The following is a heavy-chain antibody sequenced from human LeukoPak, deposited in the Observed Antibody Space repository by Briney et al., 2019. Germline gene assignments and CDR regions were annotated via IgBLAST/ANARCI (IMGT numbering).Heavy chain of an antibody. CDR3: ATVRGSDWYMDY. D-gene: IGHD6-19*01. CDR2: IWYDGSRD. Sequence: PGTSLRLSCAASGLTFRNYGRNWVRQAPGKGLEWVTLIWYDGSRDYYVDFVKGRFTVSRDNSRNTLYLQMRNLRAEDTAVYYCATVRGSDWYMDYWGQGTLVTVSS. J-gene: IGHJ4*02. CDR1: GLTFRNYG. V-gene: IGHV3-33*01.